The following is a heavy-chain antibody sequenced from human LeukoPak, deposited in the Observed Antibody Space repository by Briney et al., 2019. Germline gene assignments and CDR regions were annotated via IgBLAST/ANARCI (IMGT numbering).Heavy chain of an antibody. Sequence: SQTLSLTCTVSGGSISSGDYYWSWIRQPPGKDLEWIGYIYYSGSTYYNPSLKSRVTISVDTSKNQFSLKLSSVTAADTAVYYCAGLGRGSYCFDYWGQGTLVTVSS. CDR1: GGSISSGDYY. D-gene: IGHD1-26*01. V-gene: IGHV4-30-4*08. CDR3: AGLGRGSYCFDY. CDR2: IYYSGST. J-gene: IGHJ4*02.